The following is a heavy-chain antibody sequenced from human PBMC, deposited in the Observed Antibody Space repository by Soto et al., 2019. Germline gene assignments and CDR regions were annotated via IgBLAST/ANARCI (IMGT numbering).Heavy chain of an antibody. D-gene: IGHD2-2*01. CDR2: IYPGDSDT. V-gene: IGHV5-51*01. CDR3: ARHPEKSPLYCSSTSCYFDY. Sequence: PGESLKISCKGSGYSFTSYWIGWVRQMPGKGLEWMGIIYPGDSDTRYSPSFQGQVTISADKSISTAYLQWSSLKASDTAMYYCARHPEKSPLYCSSTSCYFDYWGQGTLVTVSS. CDR1: GYSFTSYW. J-gene: IGHJ4*02.